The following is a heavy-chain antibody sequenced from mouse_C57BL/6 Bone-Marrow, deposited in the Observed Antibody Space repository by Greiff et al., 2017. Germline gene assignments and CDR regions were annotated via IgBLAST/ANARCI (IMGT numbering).Heavy chain of an antibody. CDR1: GYTFTSYG. V-gene: IGHV1-81*01. J-gene: IGHJ4*01. CDR3: NYGSSCHYYAMDY. Sequence: QVQLQQSGAELARPGASVQLSCKASGYTFTSYGISWVKQRTGQGLEWIGEIYPRSGNTYYNEKFKGKATLTADKSSSTAYMELRSLTSEDSAVYFYNYGSSCHYYAMDYWGQGTSGTVSS. CDR2: IYPRSGNT. D-gene: IGHD1-1*01.